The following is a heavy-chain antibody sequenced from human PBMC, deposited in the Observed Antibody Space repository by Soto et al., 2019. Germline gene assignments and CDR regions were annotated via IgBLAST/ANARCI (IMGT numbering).Heavy chain of an antibody. V-gene: IGHV1-18*01. J-gene: IGHJ4*02. D-gene: IGHD6-13*01. Sequence: ASVKVSCKASGYTFTSYGISWVRQAPGQGLEWMGWISAYNGNTNYAQKLQGRVTMTTDTSTSTAYMELRSLRSDDTAVYYCARDLGIAARNLNFDYWGQGTLVPVSS. CDR2: ISAYNGNT. CDR1: GYTFTSYG. CDR3: ARDLGIAARNLNFDY.